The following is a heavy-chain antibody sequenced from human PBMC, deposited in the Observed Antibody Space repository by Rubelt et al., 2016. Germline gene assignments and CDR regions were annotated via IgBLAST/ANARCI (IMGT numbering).Heavy chain of an antibody. CDR2: IREDGSEK. D-gene: IGHD1-1*01. CDR3: VSITTAW. Sequence: EVQLVESGGGLVQPGGSLRLSCAASELTFRSAWMTWVRQAPEKGLEWVATIREDGSEKYYLDSVKGRFTISRDNAKKSLYLQMNSLRVEDTAVYYCVSITTAWWGQGTLVTVSS. CDR1: ELTFRSAW. J-gene: IGHJ4*02. V-gene: IGHV3-7*01.